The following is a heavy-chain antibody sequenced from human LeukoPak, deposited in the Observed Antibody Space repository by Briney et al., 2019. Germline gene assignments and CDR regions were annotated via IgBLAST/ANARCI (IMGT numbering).Heavy chain of an antibody. CDR1: GGSISTIDYY. CDR3: ARAAGGSYSNFDY. J-gene: IGHJ4*02. D-gene: IGHD1-26*01. Sequence: SETLSLTCTVSGGSISTIDYYWNWIRQPPGKGLEWIGYIYYSGSTSYNPSLKSRVTISLDTSKNQFSLKLSSVTAADTAVYYCARAAGGSYSNFDYWGQGTLVTVSS. V-gene: IGHV4-30-4*01. CDR2: IYYSGST.